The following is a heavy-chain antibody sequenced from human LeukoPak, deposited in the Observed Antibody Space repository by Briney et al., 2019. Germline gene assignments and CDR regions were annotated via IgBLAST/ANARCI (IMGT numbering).Heavy chain of an antibody. CDR1: GGSISSCY. V-gene: IGHV4-59*01. CDR3: AAEYVDTAMVTDY. J-gene: IGHJ4*02. CDR2: IYYSAST. Sequence: PSETLSLTCTVSGGSISSCYWSWIRQPPGKGLEWIGYIYYSASTNYNPSLKSRVTISVDTSKNQFSLKLSSVTAADTAVYYCAAEYVDTAMVTDYWGQGTLVTVSS. D-gene: IGHD5-18*01.